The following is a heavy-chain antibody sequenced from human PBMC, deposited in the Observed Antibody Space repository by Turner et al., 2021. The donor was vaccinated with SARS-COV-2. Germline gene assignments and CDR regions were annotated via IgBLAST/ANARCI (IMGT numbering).Heavy chain of an antibody. Sequence: QLQLQESGPGLVQPSETLSLTCTVAGGSISSSSYYWGWIRQPPGKGLEWIGSIYYSGSTYYNPSLKSRVTISVDTSKNQFSLKLSSVTAADTAVYYCAGEVVVLTTTHYGMDVWGQGTTVTVSS. CDR1: GGSISSSSYY. J-gene: IGHJ6*02. CDR2: IYYSGST. D-gene: IGHD1-26*01. CDR3: AGEVVVLTTTHYGMDV. V-gene: IGHV4-39*01.